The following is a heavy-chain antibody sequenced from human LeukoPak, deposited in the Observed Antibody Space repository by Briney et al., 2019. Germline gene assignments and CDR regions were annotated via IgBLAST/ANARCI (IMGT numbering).Heavy chain of an antibody. J-gene: IGHJ4*02. Sequence: PGGSLRLSCAASGFTVSSIHMSWVRQAPGKGLEWVSFIYSDGSTYYADSVKGRFTISRDNSKNTVSLQMESLRAEDTALYYCAKDYAVGSIDYWGQGTLVTVSS. V-gene: IGHV3-53*01. D-gene: IGHD3-16*01. CDR2: IYSDGST. CDR3: AKDYAVGSIDY. CDR1: GFTVSSIH.